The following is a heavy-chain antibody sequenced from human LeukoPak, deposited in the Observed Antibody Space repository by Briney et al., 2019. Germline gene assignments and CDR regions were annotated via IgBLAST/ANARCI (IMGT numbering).Heavy chain of an antibody. Sequence: SETLSLTCTVPGGSISSYYWSWIRQPPGKGLEWIGYIYYSGSTNYNPSLKSRVTISVDTSKNQFSLKLSSVTAADTAVYYCARDRKPTGAFDIWGQGTMVTVSS. D-gene: IGHD1-14*01. CDR1: GGSISSYY. CDR2: IYYSGST. V-gene: IGHV4-59*01. J-gene: IGHJ3*02. CDR3: ARDRKPTGAFDI.